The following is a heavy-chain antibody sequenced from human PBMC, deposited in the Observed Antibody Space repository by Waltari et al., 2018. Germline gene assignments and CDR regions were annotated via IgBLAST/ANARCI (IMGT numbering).Heavy chain of an antibody. J-gene: IGHJ4*02. CDR1: GGTVSSYA. CDR2: IIPTLGIA. CDR3: ARFPPREVQGGMAYYFDY. Sequence: QVQLVQSGAGGKQPGSSVKVACKASGGTVSSYAICWVRQAPGQGLEWMGGIIPTLGIANYAQKFQGRVTITADKSTSTAYMELSSLRSEDTAVYYCARFPPREVQGGMAYYFDYWGQGTLVTVSS. V-gene: IGHV1-69*10. D-gene: IGHD3-10*01.